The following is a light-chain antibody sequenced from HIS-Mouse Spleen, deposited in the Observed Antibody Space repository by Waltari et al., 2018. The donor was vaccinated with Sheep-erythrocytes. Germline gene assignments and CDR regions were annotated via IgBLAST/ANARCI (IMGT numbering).Light chain of an antibody. V-gene: IGLV2-8*01. CDR3: SSYAGSNNWV. CDR2: EVS. J-gene: IGLJ3*02. CDR1: RRDVGGYNY. Sequence: QSALTQPPSASGSPGQSVTIPCPGTRRDVGGYNYVSWYQQHPGKAPKLMIYEVSKRPSGVPDRFSGSKSGNTASLTVSGLQAEDEADYYCSSYAGSNNWVFGGGTKLTVL.